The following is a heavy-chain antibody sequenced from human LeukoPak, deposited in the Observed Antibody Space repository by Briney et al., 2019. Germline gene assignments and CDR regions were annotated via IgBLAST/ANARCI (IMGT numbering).Heavy chain of an antibody. CDR2: IYPGDSDT. J-gene: IGHJ4*02. CDR3: ARHIRVSATVVSDY. D-gene: IGHD4-23*01. CDR1: GDRFTSYW. Sequence: GESLKISCKGSGDRFTSYWSGWVRQMPGKDLEWMGIIYPGDSDTRYSPSFQGHVTISADKSISTAYLQWSSLKASDTAMYYCARHIRVSATVVSDYWGQGTLVTVSS. V-gene: IGHV5-51*01.